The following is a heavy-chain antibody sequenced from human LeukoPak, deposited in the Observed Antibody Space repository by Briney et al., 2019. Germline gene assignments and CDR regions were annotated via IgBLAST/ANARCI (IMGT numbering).Heavy chain of an antibody. CDR3: ARPSYSGSSTLGDAFDI. Sequence: ASVKVSCKASGYTFTSYGISWVRQAPGQGLEWMGWISAYNGNTNYAQKLQGRVTMTTDTSTSTAYMELRSLRSDDTAVYYCARPSYSGSSTLGDAFDIWGRGTMVTVSS. V-gene: IGHV1-18*01. CDR2: ISAYNGNT. J-gene: IGHJ3*02. CDR1: GYTFTSYG. D-gene: IGHD1-26*01.